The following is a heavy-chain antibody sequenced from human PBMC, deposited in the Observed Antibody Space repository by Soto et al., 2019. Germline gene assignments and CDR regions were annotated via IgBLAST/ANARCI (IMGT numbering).Heavy chain of an antibody. CDR3: AKGPEYDILTGCDY. Sequence: EVQLLESGGGFVQPGESLRLSCAASGFTFRLSAMSWVRQAPGRGLEWVSSISGGGGSTEYADSVKGRFTISRDNSKDTVHLQMNGLRAEDTAVYYCAKGPEYDILTGCDYWGQGALVTVSS. J-gene: IGHJ4*02. CDR2: ISGGGGST. D-gene: IGHD3-9*01. V-gene: IGHV3-23*01. CDR1: GFTFRLSA.